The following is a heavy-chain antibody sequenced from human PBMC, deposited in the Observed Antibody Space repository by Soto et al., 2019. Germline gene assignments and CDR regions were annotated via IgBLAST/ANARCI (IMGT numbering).Heavy chain of an antibody. D-gene: IGHD3-16*01. V-gene: IGHV3-21*01. J-gene: IGHJ4*02. CDR3: ASGYDYVWGSYPFFDY. CDR2: ISSSSSYI. CDR1: GFTFSSYS. Sequence: PGGSLRLSCAATGFTFSSYSRNWVRQAPGKGLEWVSSISSSSSYIYYADSVKGRFTISRDNAKNSLYLQMNSLRAEDTAVYYCASGYDYVWGSYPFFDYWGQGTLVTVSS.